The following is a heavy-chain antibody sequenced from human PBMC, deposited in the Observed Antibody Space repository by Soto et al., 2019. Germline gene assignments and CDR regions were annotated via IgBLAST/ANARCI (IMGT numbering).Heavy chain of an antibody. J-gene: IGHJ6*02. CDR2: INHSGST. CDR1: GGSFSGYY. Sequence: PSETLSLTCAVYGGSFSGYYWSWIRQPPGKGLEWIGEINHSGSTNYNPSLKSRVTISVDRSKNQFSLKMYSLTAADTAVYYCARDGAWRGLDVWGQGTTVTVSS. V-gene: IGHV4-34*01. D-gene: IGHD1-26*01. CDR3: ARDGAWRGLDV.